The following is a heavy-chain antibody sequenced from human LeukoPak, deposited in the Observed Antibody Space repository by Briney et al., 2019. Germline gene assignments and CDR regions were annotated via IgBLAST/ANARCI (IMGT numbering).Heavy chain of an antibody. V-gene: IGHV4-34*01. CDR2: INHSGST. Sequence: PSETLSLTCAVYGGSFSGYYWSWIRQPPGKGLEWIGEINHSGSTNYNPSLKSRVTISVDTSKNQFSLTLSSVTAADTAVYYCARGYRYCSSTSCYVGFQHWGQGTLVTVSS. CDR1: GGSFSGYY. D-gene: IGHD2-2*01. J-gene: IGHJ1*01. CDR3: ARGYRYCSSTSCYVGFQH.